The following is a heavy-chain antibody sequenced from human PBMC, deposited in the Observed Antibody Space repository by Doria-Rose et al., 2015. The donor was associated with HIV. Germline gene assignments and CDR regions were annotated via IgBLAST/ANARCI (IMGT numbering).Heavy chain of an antibody. CDR3: ARGGEIAAQDYFDY. Sequence: QVQLQQWDAGLLKPSETLSLTCAVYGGSFSDNYWSWIRQSPGKGLEWIGEINHSGSTNYNPSLKTRVTISVDTSKNQFSLKLSSVTAADTAVYYCARGGEIAAQDYFDYWGQGTLVTVSS. CDR1: GGSFSDNY. CDR2: INHSGST. D-gene: IGHD6-6*01. J-gene: IGHJ4*02. V-gene: IGHV4-34*01.